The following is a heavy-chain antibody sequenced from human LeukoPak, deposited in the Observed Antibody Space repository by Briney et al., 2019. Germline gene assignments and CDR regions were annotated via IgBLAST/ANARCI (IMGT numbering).Heavy chain of an antibody. D-gene: IGHD3-10*01. Sequence: GGSLRLSCAASGFTFISYTMGWVRQAPGKGLEWVSVIFITGTTGYADSVKGRFTISRDNSKNIVYLQMNSLRPEDTAVYYCARGQSRWGQGTLVSVSS. J-gene: IGHJ4*02. V-gene: IGHV3-23*05. CDR1: GFTFISYT. CDR2: IFITGTT. CDR3: ARGQSR.